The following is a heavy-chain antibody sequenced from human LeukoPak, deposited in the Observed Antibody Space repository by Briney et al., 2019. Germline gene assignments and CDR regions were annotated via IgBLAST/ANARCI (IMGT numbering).Heavy chain of an antibody. Sequence: SETLSLTCTVSGGSISSSSYYWGWIRQPPGKGLEWIGSIYYSGSTYYNPSLKSRVTISVDTSKNQFSLKLSSVTAADTAVYYCARATYYYDSSGCFDYWGQGTLVTVSS. J-gene: IGHJ4*02. CDR2: IYYSGST. CDR1: GGSISSSSYY. V-gene: IGHV4-39*07. D-gene: IGHD3-22*01. CDR3: ARATYYYDSSGCFDY.